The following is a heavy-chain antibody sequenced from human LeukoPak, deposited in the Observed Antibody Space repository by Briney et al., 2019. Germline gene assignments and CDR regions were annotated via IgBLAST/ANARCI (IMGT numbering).Heavy chain of an antibody. CDR3: ARVRVPYYFDY. CDR2: IIPILGIA. Sequence: SVKVSCKASGGTFSSYAIGWVRQAPGQGLEWMGRIIPILGIANYAQKFQGRVTITADKSTSTAYMELSSLRSEDTAVYYCARVRVPYYFDYWGQGTLVTVSS. D-gene: IGHD1-1*01. J-gene: IGHJ4*02. V-gene: IGHV1-69*04. CDR1: GGTFSSYA.